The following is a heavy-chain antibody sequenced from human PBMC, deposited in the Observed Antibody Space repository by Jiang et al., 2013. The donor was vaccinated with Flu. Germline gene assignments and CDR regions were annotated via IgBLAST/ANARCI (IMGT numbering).Heavy chain of an antibody. J-gene: IGHJ4*02. CDR2: IIPIFGTA. Sequence: GTFSSYAISWVRQAPGQGLEWMGGIIPIFGTANYAQKFQGRVTITADESTSTAYMELSSLRSEDTAVYYCARDLEMADKEVDYWGQGTLVTVSS. D-gene: IGHD5-24*01. CDR3: ARDLEMADKEVDY. V-gene: IGHV1-69*01. CDR1: GTFSSYA.